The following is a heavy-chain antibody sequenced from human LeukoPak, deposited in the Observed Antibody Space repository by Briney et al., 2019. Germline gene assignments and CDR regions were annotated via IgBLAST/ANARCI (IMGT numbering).Heavy chain of an antibody. CDR1: GFTFSSYW. V-gene: IGHV3-74*01. J-gene: IGHJ4*02. CDR3: ARETYSYGRPFEY. Sequence: GGSLRLSCAASGFTFSSYWMHWVRQAPGKGLVWVSRINSDGSSTSYADSVKGRFTISRDNAKNTLYLQMNSLRAEDTAVYYYARETYSYGRPFEYCGQGALVTVSS. D-gene: IGHD5-18*01. CDR2: INSDGSST.